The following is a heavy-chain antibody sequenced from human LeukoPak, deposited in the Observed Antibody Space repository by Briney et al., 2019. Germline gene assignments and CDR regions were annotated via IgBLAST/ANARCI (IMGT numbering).Heavy chain of an antibody. CDR3: AKRSATSSGYFDF. Sequence: GGSLRLSCAASGFTFSSYAMSWVRQAPGKGLEWVSAISGSGGSTYYADSVKGRFTISRGSSKNTLYLQMNSLRAEDTAVYYCAKRSATSSGYFDFWGRGTLVTVSS. J-gene: IGHJ4*02. D-gene: IGHD3-22*01. V-gene: IGHV3-23*01. CDR1: GFTFSSYA. CDR2: ISGSGGST.